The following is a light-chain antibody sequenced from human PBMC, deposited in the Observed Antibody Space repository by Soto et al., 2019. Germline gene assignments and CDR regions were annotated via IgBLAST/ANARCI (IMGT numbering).Light chain of an antibody. J-gene: IGKJ3*01. V-gene: IGKV3-11*01. Sequence: EIVLTQSPATLSLSPGERATLSCRASQSVNNYLAWYQQRPGQAPRLLIYDASNRATGIPARFSGSGSGTDLTITISSLEPEDFEVYYCQHRNNRPFSFGPGTKVDIK. CDR3: QHRNNRPFS. CDR1: QSVNNY. CDR2: DAS.